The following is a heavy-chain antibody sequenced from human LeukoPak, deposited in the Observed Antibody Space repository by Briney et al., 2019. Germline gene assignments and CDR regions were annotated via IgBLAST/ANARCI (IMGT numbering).Heavy chain of an antibody. CDR1: GFTFSSYS. CDR3: ARDPRGYCSSTSCYATDYYFDY. CDR2: ISSSSIYI. V-gene: IGHV3-21*01. J-gene: IGHJ4*02. D-gene: IGHD2-2*01. Sequence: GGSLRLSCAASGFTFSSYSMNWVRQAPGKGLEWVSSISSSSIYIYSADSVKGRFTISRENAKNSLYLQMNSLRDEDTAVYYCARDPRGYCSSTSCYATDYYFDYWGQGTLVTVSS.